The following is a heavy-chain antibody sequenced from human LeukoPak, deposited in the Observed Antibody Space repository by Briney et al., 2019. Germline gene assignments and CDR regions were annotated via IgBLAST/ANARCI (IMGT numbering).Heavy chain of an antibody. Sequence: GESLKISCKGSGYSFTSYWIGWVRQMPGKGLEWMGIIYPGDPDTRYSPSFQGQVTISADKSISAAYLQWSSLKASDTAMYYCARSVEMATMEPFDYWGQGTLVTVSS. CDR1: GYSFTSYW. V-gene: IGHV5-51*01. J-gene: IGHJ4*02. D-gene: IGHD5-24*01. CDR3: ARSVEMATMEPFDY. CDR2: IYPGDPDT.